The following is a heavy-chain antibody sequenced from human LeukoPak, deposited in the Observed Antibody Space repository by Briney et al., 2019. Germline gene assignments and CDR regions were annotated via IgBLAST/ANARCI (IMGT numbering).Heavy chain of an antibody. CDR2: ISSGGSYI. Sequence: GGSLRPSCAASGFTFSNYNMNWVRQAPGKGLEWVSFISSGGSYIYYTDSVKGRFTISRDNAKNSLFLQMNSLRAEDTAVYFCARAVVGSGYDYFDYWGQGTLVTVSS. J-gene: IGHJ4*02. CDR1: GFTFSNYN. V-gene: IGHV3-21*01. CDR3: ARAVVGSGYDYFDY. D-gene: IGHD5-12*01.